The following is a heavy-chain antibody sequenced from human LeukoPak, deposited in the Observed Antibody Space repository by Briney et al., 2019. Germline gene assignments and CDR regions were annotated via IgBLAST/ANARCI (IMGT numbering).Heavy chain of an antibody. D-gene: IGHD6-19*01. V-gene: IGHV3-48*04. CDR3: ARVSVAVAGTDDY. CDR2: ISSSSSTI. CDR1: GFTVSSYS. J-gene: IGHJ4*02. Sequence: PGGSLRLSCAASGFTVSSYSMNWVRQAPGKGLEWVSYISSSSSTIYYADSVKGRFTISRDNAKNSLYLQMNSLRAEDTAVYYCARVSVAVAGTDDYWGQGTLVTVSS.